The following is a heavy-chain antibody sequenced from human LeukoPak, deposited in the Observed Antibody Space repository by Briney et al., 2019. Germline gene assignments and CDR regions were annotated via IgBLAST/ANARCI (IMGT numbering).Heavy chain of an antibody. Sequence: TSETLSLTCTVSGGSISSGDYYWSWIRQPPGKGLEWIGYIYYSGSTYYNPSLKSRVTISVDTSKNQFSLELSSVTAADTAVYYCARDYTPRIVGATSPNYMDVWGKGTTVTVSS. D-gene: IGHD1-26*01. CDR2: IYYSGST. CDR1: GGSISSGDYY. V-gene: IGHV4-30-4*08. J-gene: IGHJ6*03. CDR3: ARDYTPRIVGATSPNYMDV.